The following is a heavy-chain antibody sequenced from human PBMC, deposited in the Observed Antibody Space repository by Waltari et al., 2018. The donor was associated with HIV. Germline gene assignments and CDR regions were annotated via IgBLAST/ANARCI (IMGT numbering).Heavy chain of an antibody. CDR1: GYRLIELS. Sequence: QVQLVQSGGEVKKPGASVKVSCKVSGYRLIELSMHWVRQAPGKGREWMGGFDPENDETTYAQKFQGRVTMTDDTATDASYMELSSLKSEDTAVYYCVTGYDTSGQSPTMGDYWGQGTLVTVSS. CDR2: FDPENDET. D-gene: IGHD3-22*01. J-gene: IGHJ4*02. V-gene: IGHV1-24*01. CDR3: VTGYDTSGQSPTMGDY.